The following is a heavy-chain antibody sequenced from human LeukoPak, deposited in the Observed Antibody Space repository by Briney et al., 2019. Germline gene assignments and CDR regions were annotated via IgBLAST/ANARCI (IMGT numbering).Heavy chain of an antibody. CDR1: GFTFSVHY. D-gene: IGHD3-16*01. Sequence: GGSLRLSCAASGFTFSVHYMTWIRQAPGKGLQWISYISDDGTKTYYADSVRGRFTISRDNGKNLVYLQMNSLRVEDTAGYYCARVFSHWGWPGDYYFDYWGQGSLVTVSS. J-gene: IGHJ4*02. CDR3: ARVFSHWGWPGDYYFDY. CDR2: ISDDGTKT. V-gene: IGHV3-11*04.